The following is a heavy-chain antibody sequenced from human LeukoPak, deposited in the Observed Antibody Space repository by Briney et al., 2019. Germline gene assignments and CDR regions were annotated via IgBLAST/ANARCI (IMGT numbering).Heavy chain of an antibody. CDR2: INSDGRST. J-gene: IGHJ4*02. D-gene: IGHD5-24*01. Sequence: PGGSLRLSCAASGFTFSSYWMHWVRQAPGKGLVWVSRINSDGRSTIYADSVKGRFTISRDNAKKTLYLQMNSLRAEDTAVYYCAGNGYNYYFDYWGQGTLVTVSS. CDR3: AGNGYNYYFDY. CDR1: GFTFSSYW. V-gene: IGHV3-74*01.